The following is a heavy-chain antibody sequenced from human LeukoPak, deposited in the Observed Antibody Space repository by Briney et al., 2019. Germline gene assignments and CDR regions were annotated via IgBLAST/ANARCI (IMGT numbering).Heavy chain of an antibody. Sequence: GGSLRLSCAASGFIFSDYYMSWIRQAPGKGLEWVSSISSSSSYIYYADSVKGRFTISRDNAKNSLYLQMNSLRAEDTAVYYCARSGYSSSWSRIDYWGQGTLVTVSS. CDR1: GFIFSDYY. CDR3: ARSGYSSSWSRIDY. CDR2: ISSSSSYI. J-gene: IGHJ4*02. V-gene: IGHV3-11*06. D-gene: IGHD6-13*01.